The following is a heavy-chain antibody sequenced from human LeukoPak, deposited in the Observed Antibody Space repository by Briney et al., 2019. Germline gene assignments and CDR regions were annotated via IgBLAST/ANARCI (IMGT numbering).Heavy chain of an antibody. D-gene: IGHD5-18*01. CDR1: GDSFSNYY. CDR3: ARKAETYSSGFYYDQ. J-gene: IGHJ4*02. CDR2: IYGSGGS. V-gene: IGHV4-4*07. Sequence: SETLSLTCNVSGDSFSNYYWSWIRQPAGRGLEWIGRIYGSGGSNYNPSLKSRVSISVDKSKNRFSLNLTSVTTADTAVYYCARKAETYSSGFYYDQWGQGTLVTVSS.